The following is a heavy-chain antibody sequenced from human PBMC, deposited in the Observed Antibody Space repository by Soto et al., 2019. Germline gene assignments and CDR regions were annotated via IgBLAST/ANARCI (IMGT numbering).Heavy chain of an antibody. J-gene: IGHJ6*02. V-gene: IGHV3-48*02. CDR3: ARDGNRGYDMDV. CDR1: GFTFSTYN. CDR2: MSNTGRTI. Sequence: EVQVVESGGGLVQPGGSLRLSCEGSGFTFSTYNMDWVLQAPGKGLEWVSYMSNTGRTIFYADSVRGRFTISRDNAKNALFLQMNSLRDEDTAVYYCARDGNRGYDMDVWGQGTTVTVSS.